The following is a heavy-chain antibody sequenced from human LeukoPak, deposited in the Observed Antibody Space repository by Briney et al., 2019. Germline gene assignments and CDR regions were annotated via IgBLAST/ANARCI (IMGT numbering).Heavy chain of an antibody. CDR3: AVGATHYYMDV. V-gene: IGHV4-59*08. D-gene: IGHD3-16*01. J-gene: IGHJ6*03. CDR2: IYYSGST. Sequence: PSETLSLTCSVSGDSLSTYYWSWIRQPPGKGLEWIAYIYYSGSTNYNPSLKSRVTISLDTSKNQFSLKLSSVTAADTAVYYCAVGATHYYMDVWGKGTTVTVSS. CDR1: GDSLSTYY.